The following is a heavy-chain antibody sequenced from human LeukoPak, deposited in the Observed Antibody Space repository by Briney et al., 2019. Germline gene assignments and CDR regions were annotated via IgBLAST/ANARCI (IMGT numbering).Heavy chain of an antibody. Sequence: GGPLGLSCAASGFTFSSYGMHWVRQAPGKGLEWVAVISYDGSNKYYADSVKGRFTISRDNSKNTLYLQMNSLRAEDTAVYYCAKARVLRYFDWFFDYWGQGTLVTVSS. D-gene: IGHD3-9*01. CDR2: ISYDGSNK. CDR1: GFTFSSYG. CDR3: AKARVLRYFDWFFDY. J-gene: IGHJ4*02. V-gene: IGHV3-30*18.